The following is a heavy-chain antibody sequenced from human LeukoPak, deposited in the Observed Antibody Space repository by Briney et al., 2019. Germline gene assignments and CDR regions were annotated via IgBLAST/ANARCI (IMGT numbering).Heavy chain of an antibody. CDR2: IWYDGSNQ. J-gene: IGHJ4*02. CDR3: ARGHNWRGLVIDF. Sequence: GGSLRLSCGASGFTFNGYGMHWVRQAPGKGLEWVAVIWYDGSNQYYADSVKGRFTISRDNSRNTLYLQMNSLRAEDTAVYYCARGHNWRGLVIDFWGQGTLVTASS. V-gene: IGHV3-33*08. CDR1: GFTFNGYG. D-gene: IGHD1-20*01.